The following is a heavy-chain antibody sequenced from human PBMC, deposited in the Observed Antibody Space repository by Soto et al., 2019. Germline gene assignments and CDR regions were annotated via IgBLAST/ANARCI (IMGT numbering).Heavy chain of an antibody. D-gene: IGHD3-10*01. CDR1: GFAFSTYA. Sequence: GGSLRLSCAASGFAFSTYAMSWVRQAPGKGLEWVSALSGNGEKTYYADSVKGRFTISRDNSKNTLYLQMNSLRAEDTAIYYCAKDKSWFFDYWGQGTLVTVSS. CDR3: AKDKSWFFDY. V-gene: IGHV3-23*01. CDR2: LSGNGEKT. J-gene: IGHJ4*02.